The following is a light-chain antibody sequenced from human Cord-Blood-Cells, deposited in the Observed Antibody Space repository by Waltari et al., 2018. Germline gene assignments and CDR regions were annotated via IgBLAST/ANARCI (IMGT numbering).Light chain of an antibody. CDR2: DVS. V-gene: IGLV2-14*01. Sequence: QSALTQPASVSGSPGQSITLSCTGTSSDVGGYNYVAWYQQHPGKAPKLLIYDVSKRPSGVYNRFSRSKSGNTASLTISGLQAEDEADYYCSSYTRSSTWVFGGGTKLTVL. J-gene: IGLJ3*02. CDR3: SSYTRSSTWV. CDR1: SSDVGGYNY.